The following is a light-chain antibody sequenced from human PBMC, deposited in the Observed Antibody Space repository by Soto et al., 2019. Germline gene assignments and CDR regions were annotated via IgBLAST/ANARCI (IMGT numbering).Light chain of an antibody. CDR3: QQYNNYPGT. CDR2: RAS. CDR1: QTVDTW. V-gene: IGKV1-5*03. J-gene: IGKJ1*01. Sequence: DIQMTQFPSTLPASVGDTVTITCRASQTVDTWLAWYQQKPGKAPSLLIYRASSLESGVPSRFSGSGSGTEFTLTIRSLQPDDFASYYCQQYNNYPGTFGQGTKVEVK.